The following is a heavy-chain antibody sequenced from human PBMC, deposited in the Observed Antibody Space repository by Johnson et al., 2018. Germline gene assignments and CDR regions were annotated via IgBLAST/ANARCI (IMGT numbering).Heavy chain of an antibody. D-gene: IGHD3-10*01. Sequence: QVQLQESGPGLVKPSETLSLTCTVSGGSINSYYWSWIRQPPGKGLEWIGYIYYSGSTNYNPPLRSRVTISVDTSKNHFSLKLSSVTAADTAVYYCARALWFGDLHYYMDVWGKGTTVTVSS. CDR2: IYYSGST. V-gene: IGHV4-59*01. J-gene: IGHJ6*03. CDR3: ARALWFGDLHYYMDV. CDR1: GGSINSYY.